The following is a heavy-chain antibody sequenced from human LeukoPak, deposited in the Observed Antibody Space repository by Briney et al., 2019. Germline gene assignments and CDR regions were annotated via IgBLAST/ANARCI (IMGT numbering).Heavy chain of an antibody. CDR2: IYDSGIA. Sequence: SETLSLTCVVSGDSISSGGYSWSWIRQPPGKGLEWIGYIYDSGIAFYNPSLKSRVTMSVDTSKNHFFLNLRSVTAADTAVYYCARRGGDMPARGFMDAWGKGTTVTVSS. CDR3: ARRGGDMPARGFMDA. D-gene: IGHD3-16*01. J-gene: IGHJ6*03. V-gene: IGHV4-30-4*07. CDR1: GDSISSGGYS.